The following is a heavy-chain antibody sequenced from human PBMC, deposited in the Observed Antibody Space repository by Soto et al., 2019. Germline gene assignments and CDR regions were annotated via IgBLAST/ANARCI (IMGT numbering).Heavy chain of an antibody. CDR1: GYTFTSYG. CDR2: ISAYNGNT. D-gene: IGHD6-13*01. CDR3: ARDDSIAAAGSPFDY. V-gene: IGHV1-18*01. J-gene: IGHJ4*02. Sequence: ASVKVSCKASGYTFTSYGISWVRQAPGQGLEWMGWISAYNGNTNYAQKLQGRVTMTTDTSTSTAYMELRSLRSDDTAVYYCARDDSIAAAGSPFDYWGQGTLVTVSS.